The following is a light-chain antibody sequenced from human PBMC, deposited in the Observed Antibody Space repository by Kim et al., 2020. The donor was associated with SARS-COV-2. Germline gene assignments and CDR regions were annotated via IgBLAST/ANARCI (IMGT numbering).Light chain of an antibody. V-gene: IGLV1-44*01. Sequence: QSVLTQPPSVSGTPGQRVTFSCSGGSSNVGIHSVNWYRHLPGTAPRLVIYTNNQRPSWVPDRFSGSKSGTSASLAISGLQSEDEADYYCAVWDGSLNVVIFGGGTQLTVL. CDR3: AVWDGSLNVVI. CDR2: TNN. J-gene: IGLJ2*01. CDR1: SSNVGIHS.